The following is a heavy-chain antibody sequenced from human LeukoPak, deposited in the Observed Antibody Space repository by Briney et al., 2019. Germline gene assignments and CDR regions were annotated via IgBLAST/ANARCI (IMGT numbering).Heavy chain of an antibody. V-gene: IGHV1-18*04. Sequence: ASVRVSCKASGYTFTSYGISWVRQATGQGLEWMGWISGYNANTNYAQKFQGRVTMTTDTSTTTAYMELRSLRSDDTAVYYCARGMDYGDYVEYFHHWGQGTLVTVSS. D-gene: IGHD4-17*01. CDR1: GYTFTSYG. CDR3: ARGMDYGDYVEYFHH. J-gene: IGHJ1*01. CDR2: ISGYNANT.